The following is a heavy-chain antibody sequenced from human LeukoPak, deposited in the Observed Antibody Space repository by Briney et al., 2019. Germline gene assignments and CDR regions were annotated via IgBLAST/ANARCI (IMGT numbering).Heavy chain of an antibody. J-gene: IGHJ4*02. CDR2: IRYDGSNK. V-gene: IGHV3-30*02. CDR1: GFTFSSYG. D-gene: IGHD2-2*03. Sequence: GGSLRLSCAASGFTFSSYGMHWVRQAPGKGLEWVAFIRYDGSNKYYADSVKGRFIISRDNSKNTLYLQMNSLRAEDTAVYYCTKDLWIGFDYWGQGTLVTVSS. CDR3: TKDLWIGFDY.